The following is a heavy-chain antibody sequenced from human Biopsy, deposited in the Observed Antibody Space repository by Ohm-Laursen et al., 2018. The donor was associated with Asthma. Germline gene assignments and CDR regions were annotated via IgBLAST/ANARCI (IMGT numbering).Heavy chain of an antibody. CDR3: ARRIVVPPGALDY. V-gene: IGHV4-30-4*01. CDR1: GAYIGTPDYH. CDR2: VFYSGTT. Sequence: SQTLSLTCTVSGAYIGTPDYHWSWIRQSPGKGLEWIGFVFYSGTTHYSRSLERRLFLSIDTARNEFSMNLRSLTAADTAVYYCARRIVVPPGALDYWGQGTLVTVSS. D-gene: IGHD2-15*01. J-gene: IGHJ4*02.